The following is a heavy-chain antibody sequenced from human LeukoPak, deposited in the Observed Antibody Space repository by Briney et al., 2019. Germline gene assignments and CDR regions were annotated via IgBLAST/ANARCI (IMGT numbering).Heavy chain of an antibody. D-gene: IGHD6-13*01. Sequence: PGGSLRLSCAASGFTFSSYSMNWVRQAPGKGLEWVSSIGSSSYIYYADSVKGRFTISRDNAKNSLYLQMNSLRAEDMAVYYCARDSIAAEQNWFDPWGQGTLVTVSS. CDR3: ARDSIAAEQNWFDP. CDR1: GFTFSSYS. J-gene: IGHJ5*02. CDR2: IGSSSYI. V-gene: IGHV3-21*01.